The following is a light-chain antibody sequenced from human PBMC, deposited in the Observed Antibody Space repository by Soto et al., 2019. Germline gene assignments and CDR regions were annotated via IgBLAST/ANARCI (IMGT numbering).Light chain of an antibody. Sequence: EIVLSDSPGTLSLSLWERATLSCRASQSVSSNLAWYQQKPGQAPRLLIYGASTRATGIPARFSGSGSGTEFTLTISRLEPEDFAVHYCQQYGNSPWTFGQATKVDNK. J-gene: IGKJ1*01. CDR3: QQYGNSPWT. V-gene: IGKV3-20*01. CDR2: GAS. CDR1: QSVSSN.